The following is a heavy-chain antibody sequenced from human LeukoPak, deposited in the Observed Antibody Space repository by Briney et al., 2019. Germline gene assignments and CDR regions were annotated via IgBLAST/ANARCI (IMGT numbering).Heavy chain of an antibody. CDR1: GYTFTSYG. CDR3: ASYCSGGSCSIHDAFDI. Sequence: ASVKVSCKASGYTFTSYGISWVRQAPGQGLEWMGWISAYNGNTNYAQKLQGRVTMTTDTSTSTAYMELRSLRSDDTAVYYCASYCSGGSCSIHDAFDIWGQGTMVTVSS. J-gene: IGHJ3*02. CDR2: ISAYNGNT. D-gene: IGHD2-15*01. V-gene: IGHV1-18*01.